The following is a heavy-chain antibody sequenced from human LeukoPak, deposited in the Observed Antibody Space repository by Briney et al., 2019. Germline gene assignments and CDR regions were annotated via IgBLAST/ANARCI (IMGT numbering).Heavy chain of an antibody. CDR3: ARDGSSSRYYYDSSGDNWFDP. J-gene: IGHJ5*02. V-gene: IGHV4-38-2*02. CDR1: GYSISSGYY. CDR2: IYHSGST. Sequence: SETLSLTCTVSGYSISSGYYWGWIRQPPGKGLEWIGSIYHSGSTYYNPSLKSRVTISVDTSKNQFSLKLSSVTAADTAVYYCARDGSSSRYYYDSSGDNWFDPWGQGTLVTVSS. D-gene: IGHD3-22*01.